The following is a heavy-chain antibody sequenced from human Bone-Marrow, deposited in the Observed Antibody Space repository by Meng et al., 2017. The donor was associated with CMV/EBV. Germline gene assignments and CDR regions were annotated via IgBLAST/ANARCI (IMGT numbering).Heavy chain of an antibody. Sequence: ETLSLTCAASGFTFDDYGMSWVRQAPGKGLEWVSGINWNGGSTGYADSVKGRFTISRDNAKNSLYLQMNSLRAEDTAVYYCARDSAELRFLEWLSLYLDYWGQGTLVTVSS. V-gene: IGHV3-20*04. CDR2: INWNGGST. D-gene: IGHD3-3*01. CDR3: ARDSAELRFLEWLSLYLDY. J-gene: IGHJ4*02. CDR1: GFTFDDYG.